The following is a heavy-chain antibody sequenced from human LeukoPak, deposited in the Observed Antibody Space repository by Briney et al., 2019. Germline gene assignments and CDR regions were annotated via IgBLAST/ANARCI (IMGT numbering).Heavy chain of an antibody. D-gene: IGHD2-21*02. J-gene: IGHJ4*02. CDR3: AKSDGYGLIDY. CDR1: GGSFSGYY. CDR2: INHSGST. Sequence: SETLSLTCAVYGGSFSGYYWSWIRQPPGKGLEWIGEINHSGSTNYNPSLKSRVTMSVDTSKNQFSLQLNSVTAADTAMYYCAKSDGYGLIDYLGQGTLVTVSS. V-gene: IGHV4-34*01.